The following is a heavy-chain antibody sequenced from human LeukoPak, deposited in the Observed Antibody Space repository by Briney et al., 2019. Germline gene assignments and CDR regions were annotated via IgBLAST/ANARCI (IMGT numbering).Heavy chain of an antibody. D-gene: IGHD3-16*02. J-gene: IGHJ4*02. CDR2: TSGSGGRT. CDR3: AKTLGLSRLGVDH. CDR1: GFTFSSYA. V-gene: IGHV3-23*01. Sequence: QSGGALRLSCAASGFTFSSYAMSWVRQGPGKGLECVSATSGSGGRTYYAESVKGRFTISRDNAKNSLCLQMNSLRADDTAVYYCAKTLGLSRLGVDHWGQGTLVTASS.